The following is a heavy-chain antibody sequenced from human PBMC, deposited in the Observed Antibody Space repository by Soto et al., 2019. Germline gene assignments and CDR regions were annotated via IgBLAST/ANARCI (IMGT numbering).Heavy chain of an antibody. V-gene: IGHV1-3*01. CDR1: GYTFTSYA. CDR3: ARDSSAGNFDY. Sequence: ASVKVSCKASGYTFTSYAMHWVRQAPGQRLEWMGWINAGNGNTKYSQKFQGRVTITRDTSASTAYMELSSLRSEDTDVYYCARDSSAGNFDYWGQGTLVTVAS. CDR2: INAGNGNT. D-gene: IGHD6-25*01. J-gene: IGHJ4*02.